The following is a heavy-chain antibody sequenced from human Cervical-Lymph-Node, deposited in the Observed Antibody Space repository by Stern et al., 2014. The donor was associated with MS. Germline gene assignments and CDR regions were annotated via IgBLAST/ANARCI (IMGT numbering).Heavy chain of an antibody. V-gene: IGHV3-33*01. Sequence: VQLVESGGGVVQPGRSLGLSCAASGFSFSRYAMHWVRQAPGKGLEWVALIWYDGSNPYYADSVTGLFTIYRDNFKNTLYLQMNSLRAEDTAVYYCASAYSSSHYYFDYWGQGTLVTVSS. CDR2: IWYDGSNP. D-gene: IGHD6-13*01. J-gene: IGHJ4*02. CDR3: ASAYSSSHYYFDY. CDR1: GFSFSRYA.